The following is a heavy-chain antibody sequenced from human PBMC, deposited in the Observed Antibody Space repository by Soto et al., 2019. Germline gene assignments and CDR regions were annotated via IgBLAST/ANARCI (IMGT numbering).Heavy chain of an antibody. J-gene: IGHJ4*02. Sequence: VASVKVSCKASGYTFTSYAMHWVRQAPGQRLEWMGWINAGNGNTKYSQKFQGRVTITRDTSASTAYMELSSLRSEDTAVYYCARVQYCSSTSCYYYFDYWGQGTLVTVSS. CDR2: INAGNGNT. CDR1: GYTFTSYA. D-gene: IGHD2-2*01. V-gene: IGHV1-3*01. CDR3: ARVQYCSSTSCYYYFDY.